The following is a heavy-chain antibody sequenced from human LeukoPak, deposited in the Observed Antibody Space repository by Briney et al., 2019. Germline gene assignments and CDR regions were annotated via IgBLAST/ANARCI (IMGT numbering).Heavy chain of an antibody. CDR1: GFTFSSYS. CDR3: TRHSIQLWSMYYFDY. CDR2: ISSSSTYI. Sequence: GGSLGLSCAASGFTFSSYSMNWVRQAPGKGLEWVSSISSSSTYIYYADSVKGRFTISRDNAENSLYLQMNSLRAEDTAVYYCTRHSIQLWSMYYFDYWGQGTLVTVSS. D-gene: IGHD5-18*01. J-gene: IGHJ4*02. V-gene: IGHV3-21*01.